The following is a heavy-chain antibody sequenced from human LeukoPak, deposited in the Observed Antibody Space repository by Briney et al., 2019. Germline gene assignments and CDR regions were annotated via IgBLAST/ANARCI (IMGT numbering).Heavy chain of an antibody. Sequence: GGSLRLSCAASGYTFSNYGMQWVRQAPGKGLEWVAVIWSGGTDKYYADSVKGRFTVSRDNSKNTLYLQMNSLRAEDTAVYYCAKRLTSWELEYWGQGTLVTVSS. D-gene: IGHD1-26*01. CDR1: GYTFSNYG. J-gene: IGHJ4*02. V-gene: IGHV3-30*02. CDR3: AKRLTSWELEY. CDR2: IWSGGTDK.